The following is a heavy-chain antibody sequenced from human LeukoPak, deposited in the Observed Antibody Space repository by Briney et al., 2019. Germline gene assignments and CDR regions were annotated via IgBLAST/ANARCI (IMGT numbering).Heavy chain of an antibody. CDR3: ATVVGRYGMDV. CDR1: GGSISNGSYY. D-gene: IGHD2-2*01. CDR2: IYHNGNT. V-gene: IGHV4-39*01. J-gene: IGHJ6*02. Sequence: PSETLSLTCTVSGGSISNGSYYWGWVRQPPGKGLEWIGSIYHNGNTYYNPSLESRVTISVDTSKNQFSLKLSSVTAADTAVYYCATVVGRYGMDVWGQGTTVTVSS.